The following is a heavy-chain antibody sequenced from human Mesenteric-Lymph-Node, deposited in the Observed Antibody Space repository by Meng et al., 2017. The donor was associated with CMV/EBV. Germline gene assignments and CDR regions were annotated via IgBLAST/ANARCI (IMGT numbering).Heavy chain of an antibody. Sequence: GESLKISCAASGFTFSSYAMSWVRQAPGKGLEWVSAISGSGGSTYYADSVKGRFTISRDNSKNTLYLQMNSLRADDTAVYCCAKAGPYCSSTSCYFSWANWFDPWGQGTLVTVSS. D-gene: IGHD2-2*01. CDR1: GFTFSSYA. CDR3: AKAGPYCSSTSCYFSWANWFDP. J-gene: IGHJ5*02. CDR2: ISGSGGST. V-gene: IGHV3-23*01.